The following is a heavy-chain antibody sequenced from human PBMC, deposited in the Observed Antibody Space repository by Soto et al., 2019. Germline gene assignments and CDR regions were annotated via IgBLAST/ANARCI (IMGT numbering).Heavy chain of an antibody. D-gene: IGHD1-1*01. CDR3: ARGRYGDS. CDR2: ISAHNGNT. CDR1: GYAFTTYG. V-gene: IGHV1-18*01. Sequence: QVHLVQSGAEVKKPGASVKVSCKGSGYAFTTYGITWVRQAPGQGLEWMGWISAHNGNTNYAQKLEGRVTVTRDTSTSTAYMELRSLRSDDTAVYYCARGRYGDSWGQGALVTVSS. J-gene: IGHJ4*02.